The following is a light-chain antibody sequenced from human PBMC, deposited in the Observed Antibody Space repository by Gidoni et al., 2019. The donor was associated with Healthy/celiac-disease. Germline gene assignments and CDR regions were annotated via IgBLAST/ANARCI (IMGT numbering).Light chain of an antibody. Sequence: DIQMTQSPSTLSASVGDRVTITGRASQSISSWLAWYQPKPGKAPKLRIYKASSLESGVPSRFSGSGSGTEFTLTISSRQPDDFATYYCQQYNSYSRWTFGQGTKVEIK. CDR2: KAS. CDR1: QSISSW. V-gene: IGKV1-5*03. J-gene: IGKJ1*01. CDR3: QQYNSYSRWT.